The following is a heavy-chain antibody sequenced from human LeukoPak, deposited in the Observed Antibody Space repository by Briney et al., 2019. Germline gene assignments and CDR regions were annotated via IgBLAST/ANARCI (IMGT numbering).Heavy chain of an antibody. CDR2: TYYRSKWYS. J-gene: IGHJ6*03. D-gene: IGHD2-2*01. V-gene: IGHV6-1*01. CDR1: GDSVSSNSAT. Sequence: SQTLSLTCAISGDSVSSNSATWNWIRQSPSRGLEWLGRTYYRSKWYSDYAVSVKSRITINPDTSKNQFSLQLNSVTPEDTAVYYCARDRDTVVVPAASPYMDVWGKGTTVTVSS. CDR3: ARDRDTVVVPAASPYMDV.